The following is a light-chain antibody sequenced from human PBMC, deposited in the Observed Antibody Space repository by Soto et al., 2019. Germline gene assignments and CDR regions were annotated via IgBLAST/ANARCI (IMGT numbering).Light chain of an antibody. Sequence: EIVLTQSPGTLSLSPGERATLSCRASQSVSSNLAWYQQKPGQAPRLIIHGASRRATDIPDRFSGSGSGADFTLTINPLEPEDFAAYYCQQYGSSPFTFGPGTKVDIK. CDR2: GAS. V-gene: IGKV3-20*01. CDR3: QQYGSSPFT. CDR1: QSVSSN. J-gene: IGKJ3*01.